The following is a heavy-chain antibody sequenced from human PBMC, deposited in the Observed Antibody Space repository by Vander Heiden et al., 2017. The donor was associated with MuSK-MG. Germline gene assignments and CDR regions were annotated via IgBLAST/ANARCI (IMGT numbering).Heavy chain of an antibody. Sequence: QVQLVESGGGVVQPGRSLSLSCSASGFTFSTYAMHWVRQAPGKGLEWVALISYDGTNKYYADSVKGRFTISRDNSKNTLYLQMNSLRAEDTAVYYCAREQIAYFDYWGQGTLVTVSS. CDR2: ISYDGTNK. J-gene: IGHJ4*02. V-gene: IGHV3-30*04. CDR3: AREQIAYFDY. D-gene: IGHD3-22*01. CDR1: GFTFSTYA.